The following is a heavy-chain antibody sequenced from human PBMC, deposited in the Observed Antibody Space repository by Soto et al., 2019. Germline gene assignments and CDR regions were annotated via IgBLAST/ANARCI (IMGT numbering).Heavy chain of an antibody. Sequence: QVQLQESGPGLVKASQTLSLTCTVSGVSMSRGGYYWSWIRQLPGRGLEWIGYIKYSGSTHSNPSLKSRVTMSVDMSMNQFSLNLSSVTAAYTAVYYCARDAPPFDYWGQGTRVTVSS. V-gene: IGHV4-31*03. J-gene: IGHJ4*02. CDR1: GVSMSRGGYY. CDR2: IKYSGST. CDR3: ARDAPPFDY.